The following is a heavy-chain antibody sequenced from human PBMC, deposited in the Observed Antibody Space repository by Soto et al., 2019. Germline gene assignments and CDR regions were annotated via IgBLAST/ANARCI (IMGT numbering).Heavy chain of an antibody. J-gene: IGHJ6*02. CDR1: GFTFSSYA. Sequence: GGSLRLSCAASGFTFSSYAMHWVRQAPGKGLEWVAVISYDGSNKYYADSVKGRFTISRDNSKNTLYLQMNSLRAEDTAVYYCARDQYSSSWGGYYYYYGMDVWGQGTTVTVSS. CDR3: ARDQYSSSWGGYYYYYGMDV. D-gene: IGHD6-13*01. V-gene: IGHV3-30-3*01. CDR2: ISYDGSNK.